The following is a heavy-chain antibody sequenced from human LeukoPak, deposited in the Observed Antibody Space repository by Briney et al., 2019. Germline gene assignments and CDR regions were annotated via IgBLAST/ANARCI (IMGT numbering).Heavy chain of an antibody. J-gene: IGHJ4*02. CDR3: ARAFGRMVSRFDY. V-gene: IGHV3-7*01. Sequence: GGSLRLSCSASGFSFSSYWMSWVRQAPGKGLEWVANIKEDESEKDYVDSVKGRFTISRDNAKNSLYLQMSSLRAEDTAVYYCARAFGRMVSRFDYWGQGTLVTVSS. CDR1: GFSFSSYW. CDR2: IKEDESEK. D-gene: IGHD3-3*01.